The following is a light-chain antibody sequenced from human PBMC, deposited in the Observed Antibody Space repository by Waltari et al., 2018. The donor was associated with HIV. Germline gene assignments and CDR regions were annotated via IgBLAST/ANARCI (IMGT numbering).Light chain of an antibody. J-gene: IGLJ1*01. V-gene: IGLV1-44*01. Sequence: QSVLTQPPSASGTPGQRVTISCSGSSSNIGSNTVDWYQHLPRAAPTLLIYNQNRRPSGVPDRFPGSKSGTSASLAISGLQSEDEADYYCATWDDSLNGYVFGTGTKVTVL. CDR2: NQN. CDR3: ATWDDSLNGYV. CDR1: SSNIGSNT.